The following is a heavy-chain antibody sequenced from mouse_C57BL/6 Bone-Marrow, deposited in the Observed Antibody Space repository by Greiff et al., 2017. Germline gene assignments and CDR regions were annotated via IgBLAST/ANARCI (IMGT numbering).Heavy chain of an antibody. V-gene: IGHV5-6*01. D-gene: IGHD4-1*01. CDR3: ARHGTVTNFDY. CDR2: ISSGGSYT. Sequence: EVHLVESGGDLVKPGGSLKLSCAASGFTFSSYGMSWVRQTPDKRLEWVATISSGGSYTYYPDSVKGRFTISRDNAKNTLYLQMSSLKSEDTAMYYCARHGTVTNFDYWGQGTTLTVSS. CDR1: GFTFSSYG. J-gene: IGHJ2*01.